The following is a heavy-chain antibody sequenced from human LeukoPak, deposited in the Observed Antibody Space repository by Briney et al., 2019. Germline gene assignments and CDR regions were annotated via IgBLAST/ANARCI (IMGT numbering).Heavy chain of an antibody. J-gene: IGHJ4*02. CDR1: GYIFTNFP. Sequence: ASVKVSCKASGYIFTNFPMNWVRQAPGQGLEWMGGIIPIFGTANYAQKFQGRVTITTDESTSTAYMELSSLRSEDTAVYYCARMARPHSIPAAPFDYWGQGTLVTVSS. CDR2: IIPIFGTA. CDR3: ARMARPHSIPAAPFDY. V-gene: IGHV1-69*05. D-gene: IGHD2-2*01.